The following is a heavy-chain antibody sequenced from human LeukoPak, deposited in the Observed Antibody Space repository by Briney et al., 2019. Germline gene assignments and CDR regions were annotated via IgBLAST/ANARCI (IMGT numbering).Heavy chain of an antibody. CDR3: ARRSYGDYGVYWFDP. D-gene: IGHD4-17*01. Sequence: GESLKISCKGSGYSFTSYWIGWVRQMPGKGLEWMGIIYPGDSDTRYSPSFQGQVTISADMSIDTAFLQWSSLKASDTAMYYCARRSYGDYGVYWFDPWGQGTLVTVSS. CDR2: IYPGDSDT. V-gene: IGHV5-51*01. CDR1: GYSFTSYW. J-gene: IGHJ5*02.